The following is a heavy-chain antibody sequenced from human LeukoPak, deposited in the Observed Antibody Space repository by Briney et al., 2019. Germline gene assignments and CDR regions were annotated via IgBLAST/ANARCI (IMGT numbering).Heavy chain of an antibody. D-gene: IGHD6-13*01. V-gene: IGHV4-39*01. J-gene: IGHJ4*02. CDR3: ARRKKGGAAAGNFYYFDY. CDR2: IYYSGST. CDR1: GGSISSSSYY. Sequence: SETLPLTCTVSGGSISSSSYYWGWIRQPPGKGLEWIGSIYYSGSTYYNPSLKSRVTISVDTSKNQFSLKLSSVTAADTAVYYCARRKKGGAAAGNFYYFDYWGQGTLVTVSS.